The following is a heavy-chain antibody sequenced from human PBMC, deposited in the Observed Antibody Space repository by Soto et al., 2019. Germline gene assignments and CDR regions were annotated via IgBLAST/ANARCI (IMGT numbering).Heavy chain of an antibody. D-gene: IGHD3-9*01. CDR1: GGSFSGHY. Sequence: SETLSLTCAVYGGSFSGHYWTWIRQSPGKGLEWIGSVYYSGSTYYNPSLESRVTISVDKSKNQFSLKLMSLSAADTAVYYCGRLEGLATISYYFDYWGQGALVTV. CDR3: GRLEGLATISYYFDY. J-gene: IGHJ4*02. V-gene: IGHV4-34*01. CDR2: VYYSGST.